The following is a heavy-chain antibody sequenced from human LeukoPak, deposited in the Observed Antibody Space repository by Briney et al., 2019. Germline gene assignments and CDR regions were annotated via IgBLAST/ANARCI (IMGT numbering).Heavy chain of an antibody. Sequence: SETLSLTCAVSGYSISSGYYWSWIRQPPGRELEWIATAYHSGNRYYNPSLRSRVTISVDTSENQFSLSANTVTAADTALYFCARGGELRYFDYWGQGTLVTVSS. D-gene: IGHD3-9*01. CDR3: ARGGELRYFDY. V-gene: IGHV4-38-2*01. CDR1: GYSISSGYY. J-gene: IGHJ4*02. CDR2: AYHSGNR.